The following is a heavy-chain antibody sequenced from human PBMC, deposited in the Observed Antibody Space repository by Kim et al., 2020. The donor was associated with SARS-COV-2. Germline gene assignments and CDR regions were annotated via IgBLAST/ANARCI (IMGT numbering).Heavy chain of an antibody. CDR2: IWYDADNK. D-gene: IGHD2-21*02. CDR1: GFTFNASS. J-gene: IGHJ4*02. CDR3: ARDFTADYFDY. V-gene: IGHV3-33*01. Sequence: GGSLRLSCAASGFTFNASSMHWVRQPPGKGLEWVAVIWYDADNKYYAESMNGRFIVSRDNSNNTLYLQLNSLNAEDTAVYYCARDFTADYFDYWGQGTLVTVSS.